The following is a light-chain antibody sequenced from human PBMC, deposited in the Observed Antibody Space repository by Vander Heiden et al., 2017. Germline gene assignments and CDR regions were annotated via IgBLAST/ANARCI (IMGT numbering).Light chain of an antibody. Sequence: QSALTPPPSASGTPGQRVTISCSGSSSNLGSNTVDWYQQHPGAAPKFLIYSNNQRPSGVPDRFSGSKSGTAASLAISGLQSEDEADYYCAAWDDSLSGVLFGGGTKLTVL. CDR2: SNN. V-gene: IGLV1-44*01. J-gene: IGLJ2*01. CDR1: SSNLGSNT. CDR3: AAWDDSLSGVL.